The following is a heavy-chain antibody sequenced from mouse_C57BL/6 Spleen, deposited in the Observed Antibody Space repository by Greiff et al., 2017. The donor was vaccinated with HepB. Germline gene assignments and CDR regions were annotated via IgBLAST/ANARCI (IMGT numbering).Heavy chain of an antibody. CDR2: INPNNGGT. Sequence: VQLQQSGPELVKPGASVKISCKASGYTFTDYYMNWVKQSHGKSLEWIGDINPNNGGTSYTQKFKGKATLTVDKSSSTAYMELRSLTSEDSAVYYCERQIITTVSHWYFDVWGTGTTVTVSS. CDR1: GYTFTDYY. CDR3: ERQIITTVSHWYFDV. D-gene: IGHD1-1*01. V-gene: IGHV1-26*01. J-gene: IGHJ1*03.